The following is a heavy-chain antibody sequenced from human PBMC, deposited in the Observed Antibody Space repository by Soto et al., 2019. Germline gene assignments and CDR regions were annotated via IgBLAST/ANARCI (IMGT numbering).Heavy chain of an antibody. Sequence: EVQLVESGGELIQPGGSLRLSCAVSGFTVTAKYMIWVRQAPGKDLEWVSAISTAGITSYADSVRGRLSIFRDKTKNTLSLQMDTLKVDDTAVYYCAASVTAPGGFDVWGQGTTVTVSS. V-gene: IGHV3-53*01. CDR3: AASVTAPGGFDV. J-gene: IGHJ3*01. CDR2: ISTAGIT. D-gene: IGHD2-21*02. CDR1: GFTVTAKY.